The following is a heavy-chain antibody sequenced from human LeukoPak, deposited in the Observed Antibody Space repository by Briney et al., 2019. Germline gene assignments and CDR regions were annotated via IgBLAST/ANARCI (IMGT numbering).Heavy chain of an antibody. CDR1: GFTFSSYS. CDR3: ARGGSYSISFDY. Sequence: PGGSLRLSCAASGFTFSSYSMNWVRQAPGKGLEWVSSISSSSSYIYYADSVKGRFTISRDNAKNSLYLQMNSLRAEDTAVYYCARGGSYSISFDYRGQGTLVTVSS. D-gene: IGHD3-10*01. J-gene: IGHJ4*02. V-gene: IGHV3-21*01. CDR2: ISSSSSYI.